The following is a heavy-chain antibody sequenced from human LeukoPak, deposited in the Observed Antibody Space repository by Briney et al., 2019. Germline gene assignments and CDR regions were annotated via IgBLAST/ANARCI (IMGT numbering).Heavy chain of an antibody. CDR3: ARLRGGVQLWGN. Sequence: SETLSLTCSVSGGSLNIHSICWGWIRQPPGLGLEWIATICSGPTTYYNPSLRSRVTLSADTSKNQLSLMLTFMTALDTAVYYCARLRGGVQLWGNWGQGTRVTVSS. CDR2: ICSGPTT. J-gene: IGHJ4*02. D-gene: IGHD5-18*01. V-gene: IGHV4-39*01. CDR1: GGSLNIHSIC.